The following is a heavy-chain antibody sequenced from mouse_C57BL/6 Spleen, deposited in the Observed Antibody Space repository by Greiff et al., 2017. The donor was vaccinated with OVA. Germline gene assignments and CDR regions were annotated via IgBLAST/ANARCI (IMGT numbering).Heavy chain of an antibody. J-gene: IGHJ4*01. CDR1: GYTFTSYW. CDR3: ARETPYAMDY. CDR2: IDPSDSYT. Sequence: QVQLQQPGAELVRPGTSVKLSCKASGYTFTSYWMHWVKQRPGQGLEWIGVIDPSDSYTNYNQKFKGKATLTVDTSSSTAYMQLSSLTSEDSAVYYCARETPYAMDYWGQGTSVTVSS. V-gene: IGHV1-59*01.